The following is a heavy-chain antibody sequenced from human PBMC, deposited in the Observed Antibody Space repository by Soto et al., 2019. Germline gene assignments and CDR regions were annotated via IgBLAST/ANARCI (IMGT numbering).Heavy chain of an antibody. D-gene: IGHD5-12*01. CDR3: ARDDSGYDFEYYYYYMDV. J-gene: IGHJ6*03. V-gene: IGHV3-21*01. Sequence: EVQLVESGGGLVKPGGPLRLSCAASGFTFSSYSMNWVRQAPGKGLEWVSSISSSSSYIYYADSVKGRFTISRDNAKNSLYLQMNSLRAEDTAVYYCARDDSGYDFEYYYYYMDVWGKGTTVTVSS. CDR1: GFTFSSYS. CDR2: ISSSSSYI.